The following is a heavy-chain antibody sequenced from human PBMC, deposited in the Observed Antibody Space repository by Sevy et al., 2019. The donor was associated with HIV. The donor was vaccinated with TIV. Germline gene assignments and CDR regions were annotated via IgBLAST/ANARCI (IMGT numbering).Heavy chain of an antibody. V-gene: IGHV3-21*01. J-gene: IGHJ6*02. Sequence: GGSLRLSCAASGFTFSSYSMNWVRQAPGKGLEWVSSISSSSSYIYYADSVKGRFTISRDNAKNSLYLQMNSLRAEDTAVYYCARDGRGYSYGYAYYYYYGMDVWGQGTTVTVSS. CDR1: GFTFSSYS. CDR2: ISSSSSYI. D-gene: IGHD5-18*01. CDR3: ARDGRGYSYGYAYYYYYGMDV.